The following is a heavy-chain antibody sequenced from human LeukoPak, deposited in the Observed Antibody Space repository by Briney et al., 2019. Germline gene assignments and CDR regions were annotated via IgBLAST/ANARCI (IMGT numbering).Heavy chain of an antibody. CDR3: ARPRIAVAGLFDY. CDR1: GGSFSGYY. CDR2: INHSGST. D-gene: IGHD6-19*01. J-gene: IGHJ4*02. V-gene: IGHV4-34*01. Sequence: SETLSLTCAVYGGSFSGYYWSWIRQPPGKGLEWIGEINHSGSTNYNPSLKSRVTISVDTSKNQFSLKLSSVTAADTAVYYCARPRIAVAGLFDYWGQGTLVTVSS.